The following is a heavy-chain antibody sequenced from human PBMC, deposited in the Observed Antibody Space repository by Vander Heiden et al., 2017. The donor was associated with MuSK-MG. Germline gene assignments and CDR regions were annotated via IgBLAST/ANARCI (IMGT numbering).Heavy chain of an antibody. J-gene: IGHJ5*02. D-gene: IGHD2-15*01. CDR2: INHSGST. V-gene: IGHV4-34*01. CDR3: ARVPGVVAATPGGFDP. Sequence: QVQLQQWGAGLLKPSETLSLTCPVYGGSFSGYYWSWIRQPPGKGLEWIGEINHSGSTNYNPSLKSRVTISVDTSKNQFSLKLSSVTAADTAVYYCARVPGVVAATPGGFDPWGQGTLVTVSS. CDR1: GGSFSGYY.